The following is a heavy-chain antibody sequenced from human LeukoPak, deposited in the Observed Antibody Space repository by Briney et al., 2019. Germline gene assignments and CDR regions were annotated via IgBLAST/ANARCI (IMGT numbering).Heavy chain of an antibody. CDR3: AKHDSSNSRRRRTTIGAFDI. Sequence: GGSLRLSCAASGFTFSSYAMSWVRQAPGKGLEWVAVIRDNGGSTFYTDSVKGRFTISRDNSKNTLYLQMNSLRAEDTAVYYCAKHDSSNSRRRRTTIGAFDIWGQGTMVTVSS. CDR1: GFTFSSYA. CDR2: IRDNGGST. J-gene: IGHJ3*02. D-gene: IGHD3-22*01. V-gene: IGHV3-23*01.